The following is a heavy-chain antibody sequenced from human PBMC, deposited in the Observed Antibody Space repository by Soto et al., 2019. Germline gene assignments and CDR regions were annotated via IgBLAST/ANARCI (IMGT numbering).Heavy chain of an antibody. Sequence: ASVKVSCKASGYTFTSYAMHWVRQAPGQRLEWMGWINAGNGNTKYSQKFQGRVTITRDTSASTAYMELSSLRSEDTAVYYCARGGGWYVWFDPWGQGTLVTVAS. CDR2: INAGNGNT. V-gene: IGHV1-3*01. J-gene: IGHJ5*02. CDR1: GYTFTSYA. CDR3: ARGGGWYVWFDP. D-gene: IGHD6-19*01.